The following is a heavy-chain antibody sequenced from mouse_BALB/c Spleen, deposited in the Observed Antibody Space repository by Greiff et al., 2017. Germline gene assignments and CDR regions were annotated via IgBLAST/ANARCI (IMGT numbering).Heavy chain of an antibody. V-gene: IGHV14-3*02. CDR1: GFNIKDTY. CDR2: IDPANGNT. J-gene: IGHJ4*01. CDR3: ARTLYYGNYPYYAMDY. Sequence: VQLKESGAELVRPGASVKLSCTASGFNIKDTYMHWVKQRPEQGLEWIGRIDPANGNTKYDPKFQGKATITADTSSNTAYLQLSSLTSEDTAVYYCARTLYYGNYPYYAMDYWGQGTSVTVSS. D-gene: IGHD2-1*01.